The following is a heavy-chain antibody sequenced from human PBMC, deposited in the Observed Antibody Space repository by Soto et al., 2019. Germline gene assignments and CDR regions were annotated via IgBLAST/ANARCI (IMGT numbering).Heavy chain of an antibody. J-gene: IGHJ4*02. V-gene: IGHV4-30-4*01. D-gene: IGHD2-2*01. Sequence: QVQLQESGPGLVKPSQTLSLTCTVSGGSISSGDYYWSWIRQPPGKGLEWIGYIYYTGSNYYNPSLHSRVIISIDTPNTRFPLGLSSVTAADTAVYYCARVIVVVPAAPYYFACWGQRTLVTVSS. CDR2: IYYTGSN. CDR1: GGSISSGDYY. CDR3: ARVIVVVPAAPYYFAC.